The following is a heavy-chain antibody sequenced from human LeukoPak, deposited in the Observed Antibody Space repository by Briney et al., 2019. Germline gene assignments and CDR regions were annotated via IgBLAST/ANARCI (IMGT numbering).Heavy chain of an antibody. CDR2: FDPEDGET. J-gene: IGHJ4*02. V-gene: IGHV1-24*01. D-gene: IGHD3-22*01. Sequence: ASVKVSCKVSGYTLTELSMHWVRRAPGKGLEWMGGFDPEDGETIYAQKFQGRVTMTEDTSTDTAYMELSSLRSEDTAVYYCATDVYYYDSRFDYWGQGTLVTVSS. CDR1: GYTLTELS. CDR3: ATDVYYYDSRFDY.